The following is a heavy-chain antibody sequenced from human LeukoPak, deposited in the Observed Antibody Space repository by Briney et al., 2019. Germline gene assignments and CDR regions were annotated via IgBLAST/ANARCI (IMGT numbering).Heavy chain of an antibody. CDR2: ISASGST. CDR3: ASGSRGGYGDLDY. CDR1: GGSISPNY. V-gene: IGHV4-4*07. D-gene: IGHD4-17*01. Sequence: SETLSLTCTVSGGSISPNYWSWSRQTAGKGLEWIGHISASGSTNYNPSLKSRVIMSVDTSKNQFSLKLTSVTAADTALYYCASGSRGGYGDLDYWGQGTLVTVSS. J-gene: IGHJ4*02.